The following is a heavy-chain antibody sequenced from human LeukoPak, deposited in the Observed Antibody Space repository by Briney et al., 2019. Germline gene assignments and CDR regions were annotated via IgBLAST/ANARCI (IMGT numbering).Heavy chain of an antibody. CDR2: IKSKTDGGTT. J-gene: IGHJ4*02. CDR3: TTESSSSSKY. V-gene: IGHV3-15*01. Sequence: GGSLRLSCAASGFTLSNAWMSWVRQAPGKGREWVGRIKSKTDGGTTDYAAPVKGRFTISRDDSKNTPYLQMNSLKTEDTAVYYCTTESSSSSKYWGQGTLVTVSS. D-gene: IGHD6-6*01. CDR1: GFTLSNAW.